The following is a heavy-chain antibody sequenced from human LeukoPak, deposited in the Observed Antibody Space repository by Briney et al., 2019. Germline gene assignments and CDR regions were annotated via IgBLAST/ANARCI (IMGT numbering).Heavy chain of an antibody. CDR1: GFTFSGSA. Sequence: PVRSLRLSCAASGFTFSGSAMHWVRQASGKGLEWVGRIRSKANSYATAYAASVKGRFTISRDDSKNTAYLQMNSLKTEDTAVYYCTRLGITGTKVYWGQGTLVTVSS. CDR2: IRSKANSYAT. V-gene: IGHV3-73*01. J-gene: IGHJ4*02. D-gene: IGHD1/OR15-1a*01. CDR3: TRLGITGTKVY.